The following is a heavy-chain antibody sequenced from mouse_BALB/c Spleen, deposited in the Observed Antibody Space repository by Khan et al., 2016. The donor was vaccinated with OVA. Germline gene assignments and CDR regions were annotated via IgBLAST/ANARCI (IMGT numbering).Heavy chain of an antibody. D-gene: IGHD1-1*01. J-gene: IGHJ2*01. CDR1: GYTFINYW. V-gene: IGHV1-7*01. Sequence: QVRLQQSGAELAKPGASVKMSCKASGYTFINYWILWVKQRPGQGLEWIGYINTSTGYTEYNQNFKDKATLTADKSSSTAYMQLSILTSEVSAVYYCARRGLRWDFDYWGQGTTLTVSS. CDR2: INTSTGYT. CDR3: ARRGLRWDFDY.